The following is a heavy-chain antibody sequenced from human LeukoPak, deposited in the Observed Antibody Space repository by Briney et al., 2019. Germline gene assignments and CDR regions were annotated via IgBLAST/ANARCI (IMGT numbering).Heavy chain of an antibody. CDR1: GVSISSGAHY. D-gene: IGHD3-10*01. CDR2: IHHSGST. CDR3: ARDRQLGRAMDV. V-gene: IGHV4-30-2*01. J-gene: IGHJ6*03. Sequence: SQTLSLTCSVSGVSISSGAHYWSWIRQPPGKGLEWIGYIHHSGSTNYNPSLKSRVTISVDRSRNQFSLNLTSVTAADTAVYYCARDRQLGRAMDVWAKGPRSPSP.